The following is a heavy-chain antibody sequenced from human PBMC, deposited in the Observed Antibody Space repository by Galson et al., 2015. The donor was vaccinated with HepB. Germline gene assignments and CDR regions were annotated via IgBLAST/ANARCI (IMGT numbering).Heavy chain of an antibody. CDR2: ISSSGSTI. CDR1: GFTFSDYY. CDR3: ARVDYYDSPEAFDI. D-gene: IGHD3-22*01. J-gene: IGHJ3*02. V-gene: IGHV3-11*01. Sequence: SLRLSCAASGFTFSDYYMSWIRQAPGKGLEWVSYISSSGSTIYYADSVKGRFTISRDNAKNSLYLQMNSLRAEDTAVYYCARVDYYDSPEAFDIWGQGTMVTVSS.